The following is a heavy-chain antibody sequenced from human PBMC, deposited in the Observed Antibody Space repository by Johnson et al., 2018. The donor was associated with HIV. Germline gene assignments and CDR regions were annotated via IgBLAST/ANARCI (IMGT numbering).Heavy chain of an antibody. D-gene: IGHD2-15*01. CDR1: GLTFSSYG. CDR2: IWYDGSNK. CDR3: VTLVVAPPFDI. V-gene: IGHV3-33*01. Sequence: QVLLVESGGGVVQPGGSLRLSCAASGLTFSSYGMHWVRQAPGKGLEWVAVIWYDGSNKYYADSVKGRFTISRDNSKNTLYLQMNSLGAEDTAVYYCVTLVVAPPFDIWGQGTMVTVSS. J-gene: IGHJ3*02.